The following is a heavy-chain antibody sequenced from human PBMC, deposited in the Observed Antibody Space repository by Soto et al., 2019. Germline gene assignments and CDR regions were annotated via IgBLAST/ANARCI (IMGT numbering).Heavy chain of an antibody. CDR1: GFTFSSYA. D-gene: IGHD2-2*01. V-gene: IGHV3-23*01. CDR2: ISSSGGST. J-gene: IGHJ4*02. CDR3: AKVGSGVVSAAMVDY. Sequence: EVQLLESGGGLVQPGGSLRLSCAASGFTFSSYAMSWVRQAPGKGLEWVSAISSSGGSTYYADSVKGRFTISRDNSKNTLNLQMNSLRAEDTAVYYCAKVGSGVVSAAMVDYWGQGTLVTVSS.